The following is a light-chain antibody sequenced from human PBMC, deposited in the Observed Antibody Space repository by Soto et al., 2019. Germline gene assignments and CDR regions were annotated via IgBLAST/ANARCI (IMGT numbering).Light chain of an antibody. CDR3: QRYDSFRT. CDR1: QSVSNN. J-gene: IGKJ1*01. CDR2: GAS. V-gene: IGKV3-15*01. Sequence: EIVMTQSPATLSVSPGESATLSCRASQSVSNNLTWYQQKPGQPPRLLIYGASTRATGVPGRFSGSGSGTEFTLTISSLQSDDFATYYCQRYDSFRTFGQGTTVEIK.